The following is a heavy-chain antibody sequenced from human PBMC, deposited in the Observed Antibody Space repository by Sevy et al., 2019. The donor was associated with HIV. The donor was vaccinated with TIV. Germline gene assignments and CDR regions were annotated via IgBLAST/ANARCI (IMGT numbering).Heavy chain of an antibody. Sequence: ASVKVSCKVSGYTLSQLSMHWVRLAPGKGLEWMGSFDPEDDETIYAQKFKDRVTMTEDTSTNTAYMELSSLRSEDTAVYYCATTKDYYESSGDPFDYSGQGTLVTVSS. CDR2: FDPEDDET. D-gene: IGHD3-22*01. CDR1: GYTLSQLS. CDR3: ATTKDYYESSGDPFDY. J-gene: IGHJ4*02. V-gene: IGHV1-24*01.